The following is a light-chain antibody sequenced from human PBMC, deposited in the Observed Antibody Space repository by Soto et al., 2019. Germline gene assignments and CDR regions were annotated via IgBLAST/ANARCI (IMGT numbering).Light chain of an antibody. Sequence: EIVMTESAATLSVSLGERVSISCRVSQSISTNLAWYQHSPGQAPRLIIYGASTRAPAIPARFSGGGSGTDFTLTISCLLSEDFAVYYCQQYNTWPPITFGQGTRLEI. J-gene: IGKJ5*01. CDR1: QSISTN. V-gene: IGKV3D-15*01. CDR3: QQYNTWPPIT. CDR2: GAS.